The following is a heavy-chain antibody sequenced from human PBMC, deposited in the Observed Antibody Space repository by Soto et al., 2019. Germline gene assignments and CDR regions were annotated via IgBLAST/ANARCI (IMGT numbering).Heavy chain of an antibody. CDR3: ARDGSTSWYSYDYHGMDV. V-gene: IGHV3-7*03. Sequence: EVQLVESGGALFKLGGSLRLPGAASGLPFRTYGLSWARRVQGKGLEWVANINLDGSEKNYVDSVKGRFTISRDNARNSLYLQMSSLRAEDTALYYCARDGSTSWYSYDYHGMDVWGQGTTVTVSS. CDR1: GLPFRTYG. D-gene: IGHD5-18*01. CDR2: INLDGSEK. J-gene: IGHJ6*02.